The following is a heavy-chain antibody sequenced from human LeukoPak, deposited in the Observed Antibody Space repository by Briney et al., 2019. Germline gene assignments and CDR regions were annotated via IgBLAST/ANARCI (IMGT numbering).Heavy chain of an antibody. J-gene: IGHJ4*02. D-gene: IGHD5-24*01. Sequence: SETLSLTCTVSGNSISSGDNYWSWIRQPAGKGLEWIGRIYTSGSTNHNPSLKSRVTISLDTSKNQFSLKLSSVTAADTAVYYCARVEMATITLDYWGQGTLVTVSS. CDR3: ARVEMATITLDY. V-gene: IGHV4-61*02. CDR2: IYTSGST. CDR1: GNSISSGDNY.